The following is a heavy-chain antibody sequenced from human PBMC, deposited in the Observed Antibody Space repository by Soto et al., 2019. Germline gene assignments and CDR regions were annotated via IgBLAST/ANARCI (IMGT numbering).Heavy chain of an antibody. J-gene: IGHJ4*02. CDR1: GFTFSNAW. CDR3: TTLQYYDFWSGYYGPRDY. Sequence: PGGSLRLSCAASGFTFSNAWMNWVRQAPGKGLEWDGRIKSKTDGGTTDYAAPVKGRFTISRDDSKNTLYLQMNSLKTEDTAVYYCTTLQYYDFWSGYYGPRDYWGQGTLVTVSS. V-gene: IGHV3-15*07. CDR2: IKSKTDGGTT. D-gene: IGHD3-3*01.